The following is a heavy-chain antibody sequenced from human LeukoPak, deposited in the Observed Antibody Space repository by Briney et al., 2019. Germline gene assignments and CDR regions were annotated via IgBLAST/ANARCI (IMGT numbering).Heavy chain of an antibody. Sequence: QPGGSLRLSCAASGFIVSTNYMSWVRQAPGKGLEWVSVIYSGGRTYYADSVKGRFTISRDNSKSTLYLQIDSLRADDAAVYYCATKALLPGGVFDYWGQGTLVTVSS. CDR2: IYSGGRT. D-gene: IGHD3-16*01. CDR1: GFIVSTNY. V-gene: IGHV3-53*01. CDR3: ATKALLPGGVFDY. J-gene: IGHJ4*02.